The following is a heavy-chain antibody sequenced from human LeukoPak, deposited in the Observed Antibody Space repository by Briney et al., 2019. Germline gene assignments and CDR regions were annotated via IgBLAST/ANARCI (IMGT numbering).Heavy chain of an antibody. V-gene: IGHV4-61*03. D-gene: IGHD5-24*01. CDR3: ARDPGRWQQLGYFDY. J-gene: IGHJ4*02. CDR1: GGSVSNGSYY. CDR2: ISYSGST. Sequence: PSETLSLTCTVSGGSVSNGSYYWSWIRQPPGKGLEWIGYISYSGSTNYNPFLKSRVTMSVVTSKNHFSLRLSSVTAADTAVYYCARDPGRWQQLGYFDYWGQGSLVTVSS.